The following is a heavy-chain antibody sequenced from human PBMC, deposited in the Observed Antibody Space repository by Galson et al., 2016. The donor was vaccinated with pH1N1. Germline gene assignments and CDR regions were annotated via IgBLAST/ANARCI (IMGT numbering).Heavy chain of an antibody. Sequence: SLRLSCAASGFTFSTYWIHWVRQAPGKGLVWVPYIKSDGSGTGYADSVKGRFTISRDNAKNTVYVQMNSLRAEDTAVYYCVRGYGPTPAENYWGQGTLVTVSS. CDR2: IKSDGSGT. CDR1: GFTFSTYW. D-gene: IGHD5-18*01. CDR3: VRGYGPTPAENY. V-gene: IGHV3-74*01. J-gene: IGHJ4*02.